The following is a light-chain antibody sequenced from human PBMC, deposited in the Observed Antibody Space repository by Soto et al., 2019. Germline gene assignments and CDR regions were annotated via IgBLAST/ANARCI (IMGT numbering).Light chain of an antibody. CDR1: QSVSSN. V-gene: IGKV3-15*01. CDR2: GAS. Sequence: EIVMTQSPATLSWSPGERATLSFRASQSVSSNLAWYQQKPGQAPRLLIYGASTRATGIPARFSGSGSGTEFTLTVSSLQSEDFAVYYCQQYNNWPPWTFGQGTKVDI. CDR3: QQYNNWPPWT. J-gene: IGKJ1*01.